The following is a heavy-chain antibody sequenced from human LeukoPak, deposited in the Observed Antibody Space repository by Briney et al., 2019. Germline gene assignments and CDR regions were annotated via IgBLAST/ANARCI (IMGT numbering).Heavy chain of an antibody. Sequence: PSETLSLTCTVSGGSISSYYWSWIRQPPGKGLEGIGYIYYSGSTNYNPSLKSRVTISVDTSKNQFSLKLSSVTAADTAVYYCARGRVELWFGESSRGVWFDPWGQGTLVTVSS. CDR1: GGSISSYY. D-gene: IGHD3-10*01. CDR3: ARGRVELWFGESSRGVWFDP. CDR2: IYYSGST. J-gene: IGHJ5*02. V-gene: IGHV4-59*01.